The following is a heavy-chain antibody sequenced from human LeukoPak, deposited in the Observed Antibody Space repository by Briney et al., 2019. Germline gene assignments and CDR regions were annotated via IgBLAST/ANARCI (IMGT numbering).Heavy chain of an antibody. CDR3: ARVATGYSSSWYGTKYYYYGMDV. D-gene: IGHD6-13*01. Sequence: PSETLSLTCTVSGAPISTAGYYWTWIRQTPGEGLEWIGYIYYTGSVDYNPSLKSRLSISLDTSKNQFSLKLNSVTAADTAVYYCARVATGYSSSWYGTKYYYYGMDVWGQGTTVTVSS. CDR1: GAPISTAGYY. CDR2: IYYTGSV. V-gene: IGHV4-61*08. J-gene: IGHJ6*02.